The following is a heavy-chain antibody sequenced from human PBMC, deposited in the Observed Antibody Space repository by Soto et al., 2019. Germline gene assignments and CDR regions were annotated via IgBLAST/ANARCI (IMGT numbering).Heavy chain of an antibody. V-gene: IGHV1-69*13. CDR1: RVAFSKFI. CDR2: IIPIFGTA. CDR3: AKVRYSSPMGYYYGMDV. Sequence: SLNVSCKAARVAFSKFIVTWVRQAPGLGLEWVGGIIPIFGTANYAQKFQGRVTITADESTSTSYMEVNNLRSEDTAVYYCAKVRYSSPMGYYYGMDVWGRGTTVTSP. D-gene: IGHD6-19*01. J-gene: IGHJ6*02.